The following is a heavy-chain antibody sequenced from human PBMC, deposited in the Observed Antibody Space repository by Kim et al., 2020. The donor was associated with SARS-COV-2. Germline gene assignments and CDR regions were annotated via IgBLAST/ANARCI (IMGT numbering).Heavy chain of an antibody. V-gene: IGHV3-53*01. CDR3: ARKTDSAGHGDF. D-gene: IGHD2-15*01. J-gene: IGHJ4*02. Sequence: GGYLRLSCALSGFAVGWHYMTWVRQAPGQGPEWVSLIYSNGDTKYADSVRGRFTISRAGYKNKLFLQMNSLRAEDSAVYYCARKTDSAGHGDFWGRGTLVAVSS. CDR1: GFAVGWHY. CDR2: IYSNGDT.